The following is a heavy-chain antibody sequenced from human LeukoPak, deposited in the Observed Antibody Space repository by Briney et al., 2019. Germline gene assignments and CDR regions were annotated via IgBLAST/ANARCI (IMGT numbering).Heavy chain of an antibody. J-gene: IGHJ4*02. V-gene: IGHV1-46*01. Sequence: ASVKVSCKASGYTFTSYWIQWVRQAPGQGLEWMGLINPDDGSIAYAHRFQGRVIMTRDTSTSTAYMDLSSLRSEDTAVCHCARAPRNSSTMLDFWGQGTLVTISS. CDR3: ARAPRNSSTMLDF. D-gene: IGHD6-13*01. CDR2: INPDDGSI. CDR1: GYTFTSYW.